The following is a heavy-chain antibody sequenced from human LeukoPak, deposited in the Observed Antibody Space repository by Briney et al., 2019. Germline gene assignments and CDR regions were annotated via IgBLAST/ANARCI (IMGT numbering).Heavy chain of an antibody. J-gene: IGHJ4*02. V-gene: IGHV4-4*07. Sequence: PSETLSLTCTVSGVFINSYYWSWLRQPAGKGLEWIGRVYTSGITNYNPSLKSRITMSVDTSKNQFSLKLSSVTAADTAVYYCAREGGGYDFWSGYYRLSYYFDYWGQGTLVTVSS. CDR2: VYTSGIT. D-gene: IGHD3-3*01. CDR3: AREGGGYDFWSGYYRLSYYFDY. CDR1: GVFINSYY.